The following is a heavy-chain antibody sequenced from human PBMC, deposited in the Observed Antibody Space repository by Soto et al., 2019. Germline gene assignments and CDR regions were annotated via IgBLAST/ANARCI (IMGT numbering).Heavy chain of an antibody. V-gene: IGHV1-69*13. CDR2: IIPIFGTV. Sequence: SVKVSCKASGGTLSTYGFTWVRQAPGQGLEWMGGIIPIFGTVKYAQKFQGRVTITADESTNTVYMELRSLRSDDTAVYYCARDSHYGDYEDWFDPWGQGTLVTVSS. J-gene: IGHJ5*02. CDR3: ARDSHYGDYEDWFDP. CDR1: GGTLSTYG. D-gene: IGHD4-17*01.